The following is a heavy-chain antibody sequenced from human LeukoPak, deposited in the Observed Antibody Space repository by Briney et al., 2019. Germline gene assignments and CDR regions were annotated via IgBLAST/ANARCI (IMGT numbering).Heavy chain of an antibody. J-gene: IGHJ4*02. D-gene: IGHD2-2*01. Sequence: PSETLSLTCAVYGGSFSGYSWSWIRQPPGKGLQWIGEIDHSGSTNYIPSLKSRVTMSVDTSKNQFSLKLSSVTAADTAVYYCARRDIVVVPAATRDFDYWGQGTLVTVSS. CDR3: ARRDIVVVPAATRDFDY. V-gene: IGHV4-34*01. CDR2: IDHSGST. CDR1: GGSFSGYS.